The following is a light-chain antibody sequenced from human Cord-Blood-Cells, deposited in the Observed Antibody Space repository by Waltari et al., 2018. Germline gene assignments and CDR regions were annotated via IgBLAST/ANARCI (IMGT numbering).Light chain of an antibody. CDR2: EGS. CDR1: SSDVGSYNL. V-gene: IGLV2-23*01. CDR3: CSYAGSRTYV. J-gene: IGLJ1*01. Sequence: QSALTQPASVSGSPGQSITISCTGTSSDVGSYNLVSWYQQHPGKAPKLMIYEGSKRPSGVCNRFAGSKSGNTASLTSSGRQAEDGADYYGCSYAGSRTYVFGTGTKVTGL.